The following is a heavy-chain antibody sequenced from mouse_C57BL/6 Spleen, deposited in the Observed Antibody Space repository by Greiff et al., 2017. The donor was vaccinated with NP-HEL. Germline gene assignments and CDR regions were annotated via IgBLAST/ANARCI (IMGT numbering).Heavy chain of an antibody. D-gene: IGHD1-1*01. CDR1: GYTFTSYW. J-gene: IGHJ4*01. Sequence: VQLQQSGAELVMPGASVKLSCKASGYTFTSYWMHWVKQRPGQGLEWIGEIDPSDSYTNYNQKFKGKSTLTVDKSSSTAYMQLSSLTSEDSAVYYCARKGNYYGSSYVDYAMDYWGQGTSVTVSS. V-gene: IGHV1-69*01. CDR3: ARKGNYYGSSYVDYAMDY. CDR2: IDPSDSYT.